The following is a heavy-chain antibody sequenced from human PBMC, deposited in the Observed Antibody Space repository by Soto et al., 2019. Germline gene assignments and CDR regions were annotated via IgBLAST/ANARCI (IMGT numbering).Heavy chain of an antibody. CDR3: ASKRSNIVVVPAAIEGAHWFDP. Sequence: SETLSLTCAVSGGSISSSNWWSWVRQPPGKGLEWIGEIYHSGSTNYNPSLKSRVTISVDKSKNQFSLKLSSVTAADTAVYYCASKRSNIVVVPAAIEGAHWFDPWGQGTLVTVSS. CDR1: GGSISSSNW. V-gene: IGHV4-4*02. D-gene: IGHD2-2*01. CDR2: IYHSGST. J-gene: IGHJ5*02.